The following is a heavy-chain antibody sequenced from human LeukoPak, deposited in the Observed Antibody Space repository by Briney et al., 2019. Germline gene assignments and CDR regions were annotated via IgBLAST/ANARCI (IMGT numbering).Heavy chain of an antibody. CDR1: GFTFSSYW. D-gene: IGHD3-10*01. Sequence: GGSLRLSCAASGFTFSSYWMSWVRQAPGKGLEWVANIKQGGSEKYFVDSVKGRFTISRDNAKNSLYLQMNSLRAEDTAVYYCAREYLDLLWFGELLPPAFDHWGQGTLVTVSS. V-gene: IGHV3-7*03. CDR3: AREYLDLLWFGELLPPAFDH. J-gene: IGHJ4*02. CDR2: IKQGGSEK.